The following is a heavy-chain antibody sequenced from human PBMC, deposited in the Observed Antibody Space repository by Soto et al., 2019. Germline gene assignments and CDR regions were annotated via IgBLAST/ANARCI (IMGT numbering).Heavy chain of an antibody. CDR1: GFTFSSYS. J-gene: IGHJ4*02. CDR3: ARDSAAAGTPGDY. D-gene: IGHD6-13*01. V-gene: IGHV3-21*01. CDR2: ISSSSSYI. Sequence: GGSLRLSCAASGFTFSSYSMNWVRQAPGKGLEWVSSISSSSSYIYYADSVKGRFTISRDNAKNSLYLQMNSLRAEDTAVYYCARDSAAAGTPGDYWGQGTLVTVSS.